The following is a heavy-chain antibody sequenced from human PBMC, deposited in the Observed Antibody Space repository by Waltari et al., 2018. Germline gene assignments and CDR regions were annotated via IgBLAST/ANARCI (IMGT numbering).Heavy chain of an antibody. CDR3: AHRFPTRGGWDSGLFDH. V-gene: IGHV2-5*02. Sequence: QITLKESDPTRVRPTQTLALTCTFPGFSLSSNGVGVAWFRQPPGKPLEWLAVIYWDDDKRYNLPLRSRLTITKDTSKNQVVLTMTNMDPVDTAAYYCAHRFPTRGGWDSGLFDHWGQGTLVTVSS. CDR1: GFSLSSNGVG. CDR2: IYWDDDK. J-gene: IGHJ4*02. D-gene: IGHD3-10*01.